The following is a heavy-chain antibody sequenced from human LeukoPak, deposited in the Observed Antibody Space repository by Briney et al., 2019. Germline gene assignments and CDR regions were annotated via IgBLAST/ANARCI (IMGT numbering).Heavy chain of an antibody. CDR3: ATVRAGTTLFDY. Sequence: PGRSLRLSYAASGFTFSIYSMIWVRHAPGKGLEWVSYISSSSSTIYYADSVKGRFTISRDNAKNTPYLQMNSLRDEDTAVYYCATVRAGTTLFDYWGQGTLVTVSS. CDR2: ISSSSSTI. V-gene: IGHV3-48*02. J-gene: IGHJ4*02. CDR1: GFTFSIYS. D-gene: IGHD6-19*01.